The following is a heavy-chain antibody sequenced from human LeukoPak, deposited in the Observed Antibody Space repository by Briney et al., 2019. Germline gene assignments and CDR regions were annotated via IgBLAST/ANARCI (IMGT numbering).Heavy chain of an antibody. CDR2: IRQDGSEE. CDR1: GFTFSSYW. D-gene: IGHD3-22*01. Sequence: PGGSLRLSCAASGFTFSSYWMSWVRQAPGKGLEWVANIRQDGSEEFYVDSVKGRFTISRDNAKNSLYLQMNSLRAEDTAVYYCAGDGDDSSGYYGDYWGQGTLVTVSS. J-gene: IGHJ4*02. CDR3: AGDGDDSSGYYGDY. V-gene: IGHV3-7*01.